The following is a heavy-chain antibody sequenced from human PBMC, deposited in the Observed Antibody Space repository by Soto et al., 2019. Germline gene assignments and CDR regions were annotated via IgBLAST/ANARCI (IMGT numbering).Heavy chain of an antibody. CDR1: GYTFTGYY. Sequence: ASVKVSCKASGYTFTGYYMHWVRQAPGQGLEWMGWINPNSGGTNYAQKFQGWVTMTRDTSISTAYMELSRLRSDDTAVYYCARDRGYSGYDFAYYYFDYCGQGDVVTVSS. D-gene: IGHD5-12*01. V-gene: IGHV1-2*04. J-gene: IGHJ4*02. CDR3: ARDRGYSGYDFAYYYFDY. CDR2: INPNSGGT.